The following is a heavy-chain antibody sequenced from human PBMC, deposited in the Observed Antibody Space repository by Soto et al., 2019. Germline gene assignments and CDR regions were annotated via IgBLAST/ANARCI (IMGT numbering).Heavy chain of an antibody. D-gene: IGHD3-10*02. CDR3: ARGSRDVRGVIIRYNWFDP. Sequence: GASVKVSCKASGYTFTSYDINWVRQATGQGLEWMGWMNPNSGNTGYAQKFQGRVTMTRNTSISTAYMELSSLRSEDTAVYYCARGSRDVRGVIIRYNWFDPWGQGTLATVAS. CDR2: MNPNSGNT. CDR1: GYTFTSYD. J-gene: IGHJ5*01. V-gene: IGHV1-8*01.